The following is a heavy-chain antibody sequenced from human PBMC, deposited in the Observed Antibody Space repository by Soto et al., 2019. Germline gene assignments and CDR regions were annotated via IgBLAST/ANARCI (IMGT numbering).Heavy chain of an antibody. V-gene: IGHV4-39*01. CDR1: GGSISTNTYY. CDR2: IYYSGST. CDR3: ARFRYYYDSRGYSTDAFDI. J-gene: IGHJ3*02. Sequence: QLQLQESGPGLVKPSETLSLTCSVSGGSISTNTYYWGWIRQPPGKGLEWIGTIYYSGSTYYNISLTSRVTISGDTSKNQFSLNLSSVTAADTAVYYCARFRYYYDSRGYSTDAFDIWGQGTMVTVSS. D-gene: IGHD3-22*01.